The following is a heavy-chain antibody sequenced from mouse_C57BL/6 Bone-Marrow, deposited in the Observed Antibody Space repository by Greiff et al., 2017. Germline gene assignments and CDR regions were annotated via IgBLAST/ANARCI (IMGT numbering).Heavy chain of an antibody. J-gene: IGHJ1*03. V-gene: IGHV1-81*01. CDR2: IYPGSGNT. CDR3: ARLPVVAKDWYFDV. Sequence: QVQLQQSGAELARPGASVKLSCKASGYTFTSYGISWVKQRTGQGLEWIGAIYPGSGNTYYTESVKGKATLTADKSSSTAYMELRSLTSEDSVVYFCARLPVVAKDWYFDVWGTGTTVTVSS. CDR1: GYTFTSYG. D-gene: IGHD1-1*01.